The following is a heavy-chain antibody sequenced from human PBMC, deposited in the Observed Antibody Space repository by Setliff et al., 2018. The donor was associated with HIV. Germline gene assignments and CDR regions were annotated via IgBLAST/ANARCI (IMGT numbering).Heavy chain of an antibody. D-gene: IGHD2-8*02. J-gene: IGHJ4*02. CDR3: ARSPPGVRIHWWNWFDY. Sequence: PGGSLRLSCAASGFTFSSYSMNWVRQAPGKGLEWVSYISSNGGDKYYADSVRGRFTMSRDNAMNSLSLEMNSLKAEDTAIYYCARSPPGVRIHWWNWFDYWGQGALVTVSS. V-gene: IGHV3-21*05. CDR1: GFTFSSYS. CDR2: ISSNGGDK.